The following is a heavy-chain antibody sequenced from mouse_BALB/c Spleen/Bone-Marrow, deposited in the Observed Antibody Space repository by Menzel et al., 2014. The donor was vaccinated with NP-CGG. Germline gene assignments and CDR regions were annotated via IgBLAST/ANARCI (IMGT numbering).Heavy chain of an antibody. V-gene: IGHV1-54*01. CDR1: GYTFTSYY. Sequence: VQLQQSGPELVKPGASVKLSCKASGYTFTSYYMYWVKQRPGQGLEWIGVINPGSGGTNYNEKFKGKATLTADKSSSTAYMQLSSLTSDDSAVYFCARDGDYDEGYAMDYWGQGTSVTVSS. J-gene: IGHJ4*01. CDR2: INPGSGGT. CDR3: ARDGDYDEGYAMDY. D-gene: IGHD2-4*01.